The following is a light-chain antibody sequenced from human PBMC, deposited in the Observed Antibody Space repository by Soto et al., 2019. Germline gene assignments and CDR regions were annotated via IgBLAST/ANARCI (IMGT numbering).Light chain of an antibody. J-gene: IGKJ1*01. CDR1: QGISSY. CDR2: DAS. V-gene: IGKV1-9*01. Sequence: DIQLTQSPSFLSASVGDRVTITCRASQGISSYLAWYQQKPGKAPKLLVYDASTLQSGVATRFSGSGSGTEFTLIISGLQPEDSATYYCQQYTNTNNPWMFGQGTKVDIK. CDR3: QQYTNTNNPWM.